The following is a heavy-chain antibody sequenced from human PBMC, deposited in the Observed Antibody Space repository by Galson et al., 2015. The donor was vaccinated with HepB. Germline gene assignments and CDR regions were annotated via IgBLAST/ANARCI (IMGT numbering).Heavy chain of an antibody. V-gene: IGHV4-31*02. D-gene: IGHD2-2*01. CDR1: GFTFSSYT. CDR3: ARELFVVVPAAMNWFDP. Sequence: LRLSCAASGFTFSSYTINWIRQHPGKGLEWIGYIYYSGSTYYNPSLKSRVTISVDTSKNQFSLKLSSVTAADTAVYYCARELFVVVPAAMNWFDPWGQGTLVTVSS. CDR2: IYYSGST. J-gene: IGHJ5*02.